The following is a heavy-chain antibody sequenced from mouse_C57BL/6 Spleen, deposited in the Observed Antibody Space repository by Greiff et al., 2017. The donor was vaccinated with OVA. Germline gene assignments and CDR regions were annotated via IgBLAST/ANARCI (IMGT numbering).Heavy chain of an antibody. D-gene: IGHD1-1*01. CDR3: TRYGYYPMDD. V-gene: IGHV1-15*01. J-gene: IGHJ4*01. Sequence: VQLQQSGAELVRPGASVTLSCKASGYTFTDYEMHWVKQTPVQGLEWIGAIDPETGGTAYNQKFKGKAILTADKSSSTAYMELRSLTSEDSAVYYCTRYGYYPMDDWGQGTSVTVSS. CDR1: GYTFTDYE. CDR2: IDPETGGT.